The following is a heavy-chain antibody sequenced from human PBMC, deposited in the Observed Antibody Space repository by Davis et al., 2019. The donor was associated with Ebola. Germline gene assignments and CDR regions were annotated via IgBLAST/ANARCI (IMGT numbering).Heavy chain of an antibody. V-gene: IGHV1-69*13. CDR1: GGTFSSYA. J-gene: IGHJ4*02. Sequence: SMKVSCKASGGTFSSYAISWVRQAPGQGLEWMGGIIPIFGTANYAQKFQGRVTITADESTSTAYMELSSLRSEDTAVYYCAKGVVCISSNCYYDFWGQGTLVTVSS. D-gene: IGHD2-2*01. CDR2: IIPIFGTA. CDR3: AKGVVCISSNCYYDF.